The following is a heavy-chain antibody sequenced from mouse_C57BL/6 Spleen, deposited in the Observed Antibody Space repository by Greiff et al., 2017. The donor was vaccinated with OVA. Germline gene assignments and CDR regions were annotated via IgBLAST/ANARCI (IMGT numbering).Heavy chain of an antibody. CDR3: ARRDSSGAWFAY. J-gene: IGHJ3*01. V-gene: IGHV8-8*01. D-gene: IGHD3-2*02. CDR1: GFSLSTFGMG. CDR2: IWWDDDK. Sequence: QVTLKESGPGILQPSQTLSLTCSFSGFSLSTFGMGVGWIRQPSGMGLEWLAHIWWDDDKYYNPALKSRLTISKDTSKNQVFLKIATVDTADTATYDCARRDSSGAWFAYWGQGTLVTVSA.